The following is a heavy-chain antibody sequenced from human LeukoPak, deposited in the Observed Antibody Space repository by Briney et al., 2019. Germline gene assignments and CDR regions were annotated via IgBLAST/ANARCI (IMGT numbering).Heavy chain of an antibody. CDR2: IWYDGSNK. CDR1: GFTFSSYG. V-gene: IGHV3-33*01. D-gene: IGHD2-2*01. CDR3: ARTIVVVPAAKSEHGQRFDY. J-gene: IGHJ4*02. Sequence: GRSLRLSCAASGFTFSSYGMHWVRQAPGKGLGWVAVIWYDGSNKYYADSVKGRFTISRDNSKNTLYLQMNSLRAEDTAVYYCARTIVVVPAAKSEHGQRFDYWGQGTLVTVSS.